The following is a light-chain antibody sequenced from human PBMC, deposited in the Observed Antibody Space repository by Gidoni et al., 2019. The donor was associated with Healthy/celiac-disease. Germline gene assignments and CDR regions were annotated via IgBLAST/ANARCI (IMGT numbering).Light chain of an antibody. CDR3: QRYDNPIT. CDR1: QDISNS. Sequence: DIQMTQSPSSLSAAVGDRVTITCQASQDISNSLNWYQQKPGKAPKLLIYDASNLETGVPSRFSGSGSGTDFTFTIRGLQPEDIATYYCQRYDNPITFGQXTQLEIK. J-gene: IGKJ5*01. CDR2: DAS. V-gene: IGKV1-33*01.